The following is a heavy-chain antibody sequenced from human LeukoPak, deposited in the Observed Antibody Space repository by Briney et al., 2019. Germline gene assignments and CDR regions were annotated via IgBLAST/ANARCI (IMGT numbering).Heavy chain of an antibody. CDR1: GGSISSYY. CDR3: ARYGDHYGDYYDY. Sequence: SETLSLTCTVSGGSVSGGSISSYYWSWIRQPAGKGLEWIGRIYTSGSTNYNPSLKSRVTMSVDTSKNQFSLKLSSVTAADTAVYYCARYGDHYGDYYDYWGQGTLVTVSS. D-gene: IGHD4-17*01. V-gene: IGHV4-4*07. CDR2: IYTSGST. J-gene: IGHJ4*02.